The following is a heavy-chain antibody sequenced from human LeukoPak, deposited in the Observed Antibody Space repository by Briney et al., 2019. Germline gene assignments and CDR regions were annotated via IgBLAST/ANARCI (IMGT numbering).Heavy chain of an antibody. CDR1: GGSINTYY. J-gene: IGHJ4*02. D-gene: IGHD4-17*01. Sequence: SETLSLTCTVSGGSINTYYWGWIRQPSGKGPEWIGNIYSSGSTNYNPSLRSRVTISVDTSKNQFSPKLTSVTATDTAIYYCARAGGAPHGDYEFDFWGQGILVTVSS. CDR2: IYSSGST. CDR3: ARAGGAPHGDYEFDF. V-gene: IGHV4-59*08.